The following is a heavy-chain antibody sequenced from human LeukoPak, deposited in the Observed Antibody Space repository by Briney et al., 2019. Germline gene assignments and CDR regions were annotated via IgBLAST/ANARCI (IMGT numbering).Heavy chain of an antibody. CDR3: EKYQLLYDSAFDI. D-gene: IGHD2-2*02. V-gene: IGHV3-23*01. Sequence: PGGSLRLSCAASRFTFSSYAMSWVRQAPGKGLEWVSAISGSGGSTYYADSVKGRFTISSDNSKNTLYLQMNSLRAEDTAVYYCEKYQLLYDSAFDIWGQGTMVTVSS. CDR2: ISGSGGST. J-gene: IGHJ3*02. CDR1: RFTFSSYA.